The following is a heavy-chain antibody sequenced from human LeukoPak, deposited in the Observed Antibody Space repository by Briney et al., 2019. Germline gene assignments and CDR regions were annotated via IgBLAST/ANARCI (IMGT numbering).Heavy chain of an antibody. CDR2: ISGSGGST. J-gene: IGHJ4*02. CDR1: GFTFSSYA. D-gene: IGHD1-26*01. CDR3: AKPLAGSYFWCDY. Sequence: GGSLRLSCAASGFTFSSYAMSWVRQAPGKVLEWVSAISGSGGSTYYADSVKGRFTISRDNSKNTLYLQMNSLRAEETAVYYCAKPLAGSYFWCDYWGQGTLVTVSS. V-gene: IGHV3-23*01.